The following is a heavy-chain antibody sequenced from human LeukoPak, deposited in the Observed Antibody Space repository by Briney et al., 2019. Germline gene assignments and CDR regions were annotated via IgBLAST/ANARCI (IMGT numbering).Heavy chain of an antibody. CDR2: IYDSGVT. V-gene: IGHV4-59*01. CDR3: ARYSNYAGANFDY. Sequence: SETLSLTCTVSGGSINNYYWTWIRQSPGKGLEWIGYIYDSGVTYYNPSLKSRVAISVDTSKNQFSLKLSSVTAADSAMYYCARYSNYAGANFDYWGQGTLVFVSS. CDR1: GGSINNYY. D-gene: IGHD4-11*01. J-gene: IGHJ4*02.